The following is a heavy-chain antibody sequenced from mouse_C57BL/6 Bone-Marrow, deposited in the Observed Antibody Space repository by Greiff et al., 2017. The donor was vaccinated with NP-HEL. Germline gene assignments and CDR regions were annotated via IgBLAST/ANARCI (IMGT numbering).Heavy chain of an antibody. D-gene: IGHD2-4*01. V-gene: IGHV5-16*01. J-gene: IGHJ4*01. Sequence: EVKLMESEGGLVQPGSSMKLSCTTSGFTFSDYYMAWVRQVPEKGLDWVANINYDGSSTYYLASLKSRFIISRDNAKNLLSLQKSSLKSEYTATYYGEREGRLRPRTYSMDYWGQGTSVTVSA. CDR1: GFTFSDYY. CDR3: EREGRLRPRTYSMDY. CDR2: INYDGSST.